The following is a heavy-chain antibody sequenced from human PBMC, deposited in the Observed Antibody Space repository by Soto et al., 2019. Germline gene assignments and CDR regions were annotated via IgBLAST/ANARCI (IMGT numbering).Heavy chain of an antibody. J-gene: IGHJ3*02. Sequence: ASVKVSCKASGYTFTGYCMHWVRQAPGQGLEWMGWINPNSGGTNYAQKIQGWVTMTRDTSISTAYMELSRLRSDDTAVYYCARLQYYDILTGYPGAFDIWGQGTMVTVSS. V-gene: IGHV1-2*04. CDR3: ARLQYYDILTGYPGAFDI. CDR2: INPNSGGT. CDR1: GYTFTGYC. D-gene: IGHD3-9*01.